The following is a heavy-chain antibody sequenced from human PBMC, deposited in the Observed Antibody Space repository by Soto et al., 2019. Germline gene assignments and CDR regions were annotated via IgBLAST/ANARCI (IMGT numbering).Heavy chain of an antibody. J-gene: IGHJ4*02. V-gene: IGHV3-72*01. CDR3: VRAGTGFQLDY. CDR2: IRNKANSYTA. D-gene: IGHD3-9*01. Sequence: GGSLRLSCAASGFSFSDHYMDWVRQASGKGLEWVGRIRNKANSYTAEYAASVKGRFTVSRDDSKNSLYLEMNSLKIEDTALYYCVRAGTGFQLDYWGQGTLVTVSS. CDR1: GFSFSDHY.